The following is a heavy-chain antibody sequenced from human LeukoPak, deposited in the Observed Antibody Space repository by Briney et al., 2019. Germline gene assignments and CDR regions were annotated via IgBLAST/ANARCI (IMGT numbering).Heavy chain of an antibody. CDR2: VSAYNGNT. D-gene: IGHD6-13*01. CDR1: GYTFTSYG. V-gene: IGHV1-18*01. J-gene: IGHJ4*02. Sequence: ASVKVSCKASGYTFTSYGISWVRQAPGQGLEWMGWVSAYNGNTNYAQKLQGRVTMTTDTSTSTTYMELSSLRSEDTAMYYCARVSTYSSSWLFDYWGQGTLVTVSS. CDR3: ARVSTYSSSWLFDY.